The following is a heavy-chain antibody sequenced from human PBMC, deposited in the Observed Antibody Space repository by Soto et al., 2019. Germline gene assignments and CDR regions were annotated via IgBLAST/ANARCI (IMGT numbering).Heavy chain of an antibody. V-gene: IGHV2-5*02. D-gene: IGHD6-13*01. Sequence: QITLKESGPALVKPTQTLTLTCTFSGFSLSTSGLGVGWIRQPPGKALEWLALIYWDDDKRYSPSLKSRLTITKDTSKHQVVHTMANMDPVDTATYYCAHSIAPRVFDYWGQGTLVTVSS. CDR1: GFSLSTSGLG. CDR2: IYWDDDK. CDR3: AHSIAPRVFDY. J-gene: IGHJ4*02.